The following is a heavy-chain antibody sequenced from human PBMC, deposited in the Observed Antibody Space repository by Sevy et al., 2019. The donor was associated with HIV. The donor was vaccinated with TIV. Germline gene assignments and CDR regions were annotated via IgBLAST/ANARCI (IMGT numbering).Heavy chain of an antibody. CDR2: IYYSGST. Sequence: SETQSLTCTVSGGSISSYYWSWIRQPPGKGLEWIGYIYYSGSTNYNPSLKSRVTISVDTSKNQFSLKLSSVTAADTAVYYCARVLANYDSSGYYYPHFDYWGQGTLVTVSS. J-gene: IGHJ4*02. CDR1: GGSISSYY. D-gene: IGHD3-22*01. CDR3: ARVLANYDSSGYYYPHFDY. V-gene: IGHV4-59*01.